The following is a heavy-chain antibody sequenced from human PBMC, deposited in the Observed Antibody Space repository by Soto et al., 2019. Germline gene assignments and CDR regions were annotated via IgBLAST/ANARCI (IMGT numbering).Heavy chain of an antibody. V-gene: IGHV1-18*01. Sequence: ASLKLSIKASDYTLISYCFSCVRQAPGQGLEWMGWISAYNGNTNYAQKLQGRVTMTTDTSTSTAYMELRSLRSDDTAVYYCAREVGIVVVTAIWFDPWG. CDR3: AREVGIVVVTAIWFDP. D-gene: IGHD2-21*02. J-gene: IGHJ5*02. CDR1: DYTLISYC. CDR2: ISAYNGNT.